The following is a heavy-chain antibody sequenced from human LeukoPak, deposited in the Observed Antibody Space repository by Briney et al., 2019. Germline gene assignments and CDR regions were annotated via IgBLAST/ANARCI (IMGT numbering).Heavy chain of an antibody. CDR2: ISTGSRTM. CDR1: GFTFSTYS. V-gene: IGHV3-48*02. J-gene: IGHJ4*02. CDR3: AREDGGLDC. D-gene: IGHD3-10*01. Sequence: GGSLRLSCAASGFTFSTYSMNWVRQAPGEGLEWVSYISTGSRTMYYADSVKGRFTISRDNAKNSLYLQMSSLRDEDTAMYYCAREDGGLDCWGQGTLVTVSS.